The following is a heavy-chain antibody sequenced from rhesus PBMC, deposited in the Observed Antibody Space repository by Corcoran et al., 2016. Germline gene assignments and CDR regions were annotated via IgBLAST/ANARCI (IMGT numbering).Heavy chain of an antibody. CDR3: AREQYGSSTLDY. Sequence: QVQLQESGPGVVKSSETLSLPCAVSGYSISSGHDWSWIRQPPGKGLEWIEYIYASSGSTNHSPSLKNRVTIAKDTSKSQFSLKLSSVTAADTAVYYCAREQYGSSTLDYWGQGRRVTVSS. CDR1: GYSISSGHD. V-gene: IGHV4-76*01. D-gene: IGHD4-29*01. J-gene: IGHJ3*01. CDR2: IYASSGST.